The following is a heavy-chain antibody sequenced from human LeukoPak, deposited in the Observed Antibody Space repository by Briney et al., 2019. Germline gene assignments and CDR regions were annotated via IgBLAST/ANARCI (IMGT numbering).Heavy chain of an antibody. CDR3: IVFGDSNH. D-gene: IGHD4-17*01. J-gene: IGHJ5*02. Sequence: GGSLRLSCAASGLTGSHNYVSWVRDAAGKGLEWVSAIHTSGDTCYADSVKGRFTISRDTSQNTLYLRINSPRVEDKAVYYCIVFGDSNHWGQGTLVTVSS. CDR2: IHTSGDT. V-gene: IGHV3-53*01. CDR1: GLTGSHNY.